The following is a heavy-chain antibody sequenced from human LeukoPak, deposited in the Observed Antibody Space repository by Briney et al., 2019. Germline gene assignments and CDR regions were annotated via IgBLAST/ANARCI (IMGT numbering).Heavy chain of an antibody. D-gene: IGHD3-9*01. V-gene: IGHV3-21*04. J-gene: IGHJ4*02. CDR2: ISRRSTYI. CDR3: AREGDILTGYYYFDY. CDR1: GFTFSSYT. Sequence: PGGSLRLSCAASGFTFSSYTMNWVRQAPGKGLEWVSSISRRSTYIYYADLVKGRFTISRDNAKNSLYLQMNSLRAEDTALYYCAREGDILTGYYYFDYWGQGTLVTVSS.